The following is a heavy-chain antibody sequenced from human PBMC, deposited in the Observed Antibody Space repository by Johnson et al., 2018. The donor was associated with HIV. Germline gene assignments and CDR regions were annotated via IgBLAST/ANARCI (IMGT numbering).Heavy chain of an antibody. J-gene: IGHJ3*02. V-gene: IGHV3-7*03. CDR3: ARGVHSVWAAFDI. D-gene: IGHD2-21*01. CDR1: GFTFSSYW. CDR2: IKQDGSEK. Sequence: VQLVESVGGLVQPGGSLRLSCAASGFTFSSYWMSWVRQAPGKGLEWVANIKQDGSEKYYVDSVKGRFTISRDNAKNSLYLQMNSLRAEDTAVYYCARGVHSVWAAFDIWGQGTMVTVSS.